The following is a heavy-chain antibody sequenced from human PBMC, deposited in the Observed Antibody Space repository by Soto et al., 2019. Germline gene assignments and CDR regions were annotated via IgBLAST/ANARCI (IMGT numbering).Heavy chain of an antibody. D-gene: IGHD1-26*01. J-gene: IGHJ4*02. CDR3: AREHRSSFDY. V-gene: IGHV3-30-3*01. Sequence: GGSLRLSCAASGFTFSSYAMHWVRQAPGKGLEWVAVISYDGSNKYYADSVKGRFTISRDNSKNTLYLQMNSLRAEDTAVYYCAREHRSSFDYWGQGTLVTVSS. CDR2: ISYDGSNK. CDR1: GFTFSSYA.